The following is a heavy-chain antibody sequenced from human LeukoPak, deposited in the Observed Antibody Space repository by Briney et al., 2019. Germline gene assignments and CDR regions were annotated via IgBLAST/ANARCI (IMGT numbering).Heavy chain of an antibody. Sequence: PSETLSLTCSVSGDTISTSDHYWGWIRQPPGKGLEWIGSIYYTGNTYYNPSLKSRVTISVDTSKNQFSLKLSSVTAADTAVYYCARDRDVDDFDSWGHGTLVTVSS. V-gene: IGHV4-39*02. D-gene: IGHD2-15*01. CDR3: ARDRDVDDFDS. CDR1: GDTISTSDHY. J-gene: IGHJ4*01. CDR2: IYYTGNT.